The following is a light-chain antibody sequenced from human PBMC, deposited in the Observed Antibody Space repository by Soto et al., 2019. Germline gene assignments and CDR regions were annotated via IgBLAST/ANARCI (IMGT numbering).Light chain of an antibody. V-gene: IGKV1D-16*01. CDR2: DVS. CDR1: QAVNSW. CDR3: QHFNSYPWT. Sequence: DNQLTQSPSSISASVGDRVTITCRASQAVNSWLAWFQQKPGMAPKLVIYDVSSLQSGVPSRFSGSGSGTEFTLTISSLQPDDFATYYCQHFNSYPWTFGQGTKVDIK. J-gene: IGKJ1*01.